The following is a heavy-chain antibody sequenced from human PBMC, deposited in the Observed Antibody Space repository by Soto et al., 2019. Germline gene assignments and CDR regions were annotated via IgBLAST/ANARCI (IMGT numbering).Heavy chain of an antibody. CDR1: GFTLSSSD. Sequence: EVQLLESGGGLVQPGGSLRLSCAASGFTLSSSDMGWVRQAPGRGLEWISLIRGSGGATFHADSVEGRLTISRDISKNTLYLQMNSLRAEDSAVYYCAKDRGDNAGYPAFDIWGQGTMVTVSS. CDR2: IRGSGGAT. CDR3: AKDRGDNAGYPAFDI. V-gene: IGHV3-23*01. J-gene: IGHJ3*02. D-gene: IGHD3-9*01.